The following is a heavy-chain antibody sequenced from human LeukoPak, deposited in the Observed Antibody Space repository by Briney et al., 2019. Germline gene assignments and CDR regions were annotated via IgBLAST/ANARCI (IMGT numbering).Heavy chain of an antibody. J-gene: IGHJ4*02. CDR2: MNPNSGNT. CDR3: ARGWSGMASDY. V-gene: IGHV1-8*01. CDR1: GYTFTSYD. Sequence: ASVKVSCKASGYTFTSYDINWVRQATGQGLEWMGWMNPNSGNTGYAQKLQGRVTMTTDTSTSTAYMELRSLRSDDTAVYYCARGWSGMASDYWGQGTLVTVSS. D-gene: IGHD5-24*01.